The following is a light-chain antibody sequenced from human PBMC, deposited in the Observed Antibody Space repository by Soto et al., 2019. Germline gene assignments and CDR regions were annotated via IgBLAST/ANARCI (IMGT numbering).Light chain of an antibody. CDR2: DAS. CDR1: QDISNY. V-gene: IGKV1-33*01. J-gene: IGKJ4*01. CDR3: QQYDNLPHTT. Sequence: DIQMTQSPSSLSASVGDRVTITCQASQDISNYLNWYQQKPGKAPKLLIYDASNLETGVPSRFSGSGSGTDFTFTISSLQPEDIATYYCQQYDNLPHTTFSGGTKVDIK.